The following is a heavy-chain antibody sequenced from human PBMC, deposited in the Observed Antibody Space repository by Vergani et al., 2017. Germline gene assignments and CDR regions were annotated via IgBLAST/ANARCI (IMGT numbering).Heavy chain of an antibody. J-gene: IGHJ4*02. CDR2: IYWNDDK. D-gene: IGHD4-11*01. CDR1: GFSVSSSGVG. CDR3: AHSDIFDDNYEYFDY. V-gene: IGHV2-5*01. Sequence: QITLKESGPTLVKPTQTLTLTCTVSGFSVSSSGVGVAWIRQPPGKALECLAIIYWNDDKRYSPSLMGTLTIAKDTSRNQVVLTMTNMDPVDTATYYCAHSDIFDDNYEYFDYWCPGTLVTVSS.